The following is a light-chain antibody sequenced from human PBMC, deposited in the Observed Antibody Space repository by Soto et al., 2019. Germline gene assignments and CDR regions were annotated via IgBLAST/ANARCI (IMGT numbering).Light chain of an antibody. CDR3: QQYNNWPPIT. V-gene: IGKV3-15*01. CDR1: QSIGSN. Sequence: EIVMTQSPATVSVSPGERATLSCRASQSIGSNLAWYQQKPGQAPRLLIFGPSTRATGIPARFSGSGSGTEFTLTINSLQSEDSAVYYCQQYNNWPPITFGQGTRLEIK. CDR2: GPS. J-gene: IGKJ5*01.